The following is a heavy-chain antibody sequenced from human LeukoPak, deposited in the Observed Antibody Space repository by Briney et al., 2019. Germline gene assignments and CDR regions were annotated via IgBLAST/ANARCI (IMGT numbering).Heavy chain of an antibody. J-gene: IGHJ4*02. V-gene: IGHV4-34*01. Sequence: SETLSLTCAVYGGSFSGYYWSWIRQPPGKGLEWIGEINHSGSTNYNPSLKSRVTISVDTSKNQFSLKLSSVTAADTAVYYCARARPSKVDPPSIDYWGQGTLVTVSS. CDR3: ARARPSKVDPPSIDY. D-gene: IGHD5-12*01. CDR1: GGSFSGYY. CDR2: INHSGST.